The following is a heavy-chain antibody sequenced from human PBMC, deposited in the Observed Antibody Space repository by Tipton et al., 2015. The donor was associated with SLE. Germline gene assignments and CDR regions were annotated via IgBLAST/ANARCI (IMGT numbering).Heavy chain of an antibody. Sequence: SLRLSCAASGFTFSSYGMHWVRQAPGKGLEWVAFIRYDGSNKYYADSVKGRFTISRDNSKNTLYLQMNSLRAEDTAVYYCATDHIIPVAFESWGQGTLVTVSS. CDR1: GFTFSSYG. D-gene: IGHD2-15*01. V-gene: IGHV3-30*02. CDR3: ATDHIIPVAFES. J-gene: IGHJ4*02. CDR2: IRYDGSNK.